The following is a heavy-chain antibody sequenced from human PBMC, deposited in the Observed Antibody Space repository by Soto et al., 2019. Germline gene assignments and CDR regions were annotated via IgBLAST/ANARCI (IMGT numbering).Heavy chain of an antibody. CDR3: AKGKHPDY. CDR1: GGSFSAYY. J-gene: IGHJ4*02. Sequence: PSETLSLTGAVYGGSFSAYYWSWIRQPPGKGLEWIGEIKHSGSTNYNPSLKSRVTISADTSKNQFSLKLSSVTAADTAMYYCAKGKHPDYWGQGTLVTVSS. CDR2: IKHSGST. V-gene: IGHV4-34*01.